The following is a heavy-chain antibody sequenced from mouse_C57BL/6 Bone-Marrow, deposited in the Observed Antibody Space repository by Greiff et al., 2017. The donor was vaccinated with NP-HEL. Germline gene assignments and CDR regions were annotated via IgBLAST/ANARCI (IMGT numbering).Heavy chain of an antibody. V-gene: IGHV1-15*01. CDR1: GYTFTDYE. Sequence: LVESGAELVRPGASVTLSCKASGYTFTDYEMHWVKQTPVHGLEWIGAIDPETGGTAYNQKFKGKAILTADKSSSTAYMELRSLTSEDSAVYYCTTTVVNYWGQGTTLTVSS. CDR2: IDPETGGT. D-gene: IGHD1-1*01. CDR3: TTTVVNY. J-gene: IGHJ2*01.